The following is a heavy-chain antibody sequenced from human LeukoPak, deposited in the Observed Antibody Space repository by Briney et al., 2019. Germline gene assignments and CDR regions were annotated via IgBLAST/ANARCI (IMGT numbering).Heavy chain of an antibody. CDR1: GFTFRSYA. V-gene: IGHV3-23*01. CDR3: AKDSAMIVVVTTDY. CDR2: ISGSGGST. D-gene: IGHD3-22*01. J-gene: IGHJ4*02. Sequence: GGSLRLSCAASGFTFRSYAMSWVRQAPGKGLEWVSAISGSGGSTYYADSVKGRFTISRDNSKNTLYLQMNSLRAEDTAVYYCAKDSAMIVVVTTDYWGQGTLVTVSS.